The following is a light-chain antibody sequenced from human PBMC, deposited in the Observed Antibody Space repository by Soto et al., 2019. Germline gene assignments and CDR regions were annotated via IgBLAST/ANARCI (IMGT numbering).Light chain of an antibody. V-gene: IGKV3-20*01. CDR3: QQYGSSPRVT. J-gene: IGKJ5*01. CDR2: GAS. CDR1: QSVSSSY. Sequence: EIVLTQSPGTLSLSPGERATIPCRASQSVSSSYLAWYQQKPGQAPRLLVYGASSRATGIPDRFSGSGSWTDFTLTISRLEPEDFAVYYCQQYGSSPRVTFGQGTRLEIK.